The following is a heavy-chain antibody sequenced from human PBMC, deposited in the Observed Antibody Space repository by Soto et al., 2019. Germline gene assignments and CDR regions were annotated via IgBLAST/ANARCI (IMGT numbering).Heavy chain of an antibody. CDR1: GFTFSSYS. CDR3: ARDLSYYDFWSGYPSGMDV. CDR2: ISSSSSYI. V-gene: IGHV3-21*01. J-gene: IGHJ6*02. D-gene: IGHD3-3*01. Sequence: GGSLRLSCAASGFTFSSYSMNWVRQAPGKGLEWVSSISSSSSYIYYADSVKGRFTISRDNAKNSLYLQMNSLRAEDTAVYYCARDLSYYDFWSGYPSGMDVWGQGTTVTVSS.